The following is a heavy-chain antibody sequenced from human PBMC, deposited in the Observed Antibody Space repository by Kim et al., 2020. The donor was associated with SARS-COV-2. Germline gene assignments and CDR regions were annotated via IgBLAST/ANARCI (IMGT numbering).Heavy chain of an antibody. CDR1: GFTFSSYS. J-gene: IGHJ4*02. D-gene: IGHD6-13*01. CDR3: ARDFPTAYSSSWYGNYFDY. Sequence: GGSLRLSCAASGFTFSSYSMNWVRQAPGKGLEWVSSISSSSSYIYYADSVKGRFTISRDNAKNSLYLQMNSLRAEDTAVYYCARDFPTAYSSSWYGNYFDYWGQGTPVNVSS. CDR2: ISSSSSYI. V-gene: IGHV3-21*01.